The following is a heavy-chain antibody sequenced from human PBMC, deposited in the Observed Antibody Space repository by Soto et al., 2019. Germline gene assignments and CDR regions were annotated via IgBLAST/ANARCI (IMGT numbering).Heavy chain of an antibody. CDR3: AREIARLGWFDP. D-gene: IGHD2-21*01. CDR1: GYTFTTYY. J-gene: IGHJ5*02. Sequence: ASVKVSCKASGYTFTTYYMHWVRQAPGQGLEWMGWINAGNVNTKYSQKFQGRVTITRDTSASTAYMELSSLRSEDTAVYYCAREIARLGWFDPWGQGTLVTVSS. CDR2: INAGNVNT. V-gene: IGHV1-3*01.